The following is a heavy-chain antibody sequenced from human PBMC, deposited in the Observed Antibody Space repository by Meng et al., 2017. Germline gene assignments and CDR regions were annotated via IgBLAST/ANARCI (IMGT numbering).Heavy chain of an antibody. CDR2: IYYSGST. V-gene: IGHV4-39*07. J-gene: IGHJ3*02. CDR3: ARVPYSGYDPEAFDI. Sequence: GSLRLSCTVSGGSISSSSYYWGWIRQPPGKGLEWIGSIYYSGSTYYNPSLKSRVTISVDTSKNQFSLKLSSVTAADTAVYYCARVPYSGYDPEAFDIWGQGTMVTVSS. D-gene: IGHD5-12*01. CDR1: GGSISSSSYY.